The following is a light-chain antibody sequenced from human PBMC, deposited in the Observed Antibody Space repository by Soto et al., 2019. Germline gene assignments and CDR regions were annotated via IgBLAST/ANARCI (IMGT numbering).Light chain of an antibody. CDR2: GAS. V-gene: IGKV3-20*01. Sequence: EIVLTQSPGTLSLSPGETATLSCRASQTISNTYLAWYQHKPGQAPRLLIYGASTRATGIPARFSGSGSGTDFTLTVNRLEPEDFAVYYCQQYGSSPRTFGQGTNLEI. J-gene: IGKJ1*01. CDR1: QTISNTY. CDR3: QQYGSSPRT.